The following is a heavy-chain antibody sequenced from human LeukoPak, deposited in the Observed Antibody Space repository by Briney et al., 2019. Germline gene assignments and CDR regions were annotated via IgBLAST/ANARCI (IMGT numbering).Heavy chain of an antibody. CDR3: XREGYCSGGSCYSVGLGAFDI. Sequence: TNYNPSLKSRVTISVDTSKNQFSLKLSSVTAADTAVYYCXREGYCSGGSCYSVGLGAFDIWGQGTMVTVSS. V-gene: IGHV4-59*01. J-gene: IGHJ3*02. D-gene: IGHD2-15*01. CDR2: T.